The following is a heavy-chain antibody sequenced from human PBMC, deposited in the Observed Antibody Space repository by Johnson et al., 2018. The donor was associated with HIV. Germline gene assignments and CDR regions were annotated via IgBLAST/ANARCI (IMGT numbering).Heavy chain of an antibody. CDR2: ISYDGSNK. J-gene: IGHJ3*02. Sequence: QVQLVESGGGVVQPGRSLRLSCAASGFTFSSYAMHWVRQAPGKGLAWVAVISYDGSNKYDADSVKGRFTISRDNSKNTLYLQMNSLRAGDTAGYYCARDSLPAGAVLLIGAFDIWGQGTMVTVSS. D-gene: IGHD6-13*01. CDR1: GFTFSSYA. CDR3: ARDSLPAGAVLLIGAFDI. V-gene: IGHV3-30-3*01.